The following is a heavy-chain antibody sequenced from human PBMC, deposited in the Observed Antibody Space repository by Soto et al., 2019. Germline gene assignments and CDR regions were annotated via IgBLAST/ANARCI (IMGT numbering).Heavy chain of an antibody. CDR3: AKDPTPRDFLVIHDFAS. Sequence: EVQLLESGGGLVQPGGALRLSCAASGLTSGPYGMTWVRQAPGRGLEWVSTISGSGFSNHYAESVQGRFTISSDNSKNTMYLQMNSLRAEDTAVYYCAKDPTPRDFLVIHDFASWGQGSLVTVSS. D-gene: IGHD5-18*01. CDR1: GLTSGPYG. V-gene: IGHV3-23*01. CDR2: ISGSGFSN. J-gene: IGHJ4*02.